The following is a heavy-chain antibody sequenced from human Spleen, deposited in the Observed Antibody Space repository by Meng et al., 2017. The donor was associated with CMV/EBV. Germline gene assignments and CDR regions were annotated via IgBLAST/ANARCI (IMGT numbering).Heavy chain of an antibody. D-gene: IGHD4-23*01. CDR3: ARAHGGNSWGY. J-gene: IGHJ4*02. V-gene: IGHV3-48*04. CDR1: GFTCSSTS. CDR2: ISSSSSTI. Sequence: GEALKISCAASGFTCSSTSMNWVRQAPGKGLEWVSYISSSSSTIYYADSVKGRFTISRDNAKNSLYLQMNSLRAEDTAVYYCARAHGGNSWGYWGQGTLVTVSS.